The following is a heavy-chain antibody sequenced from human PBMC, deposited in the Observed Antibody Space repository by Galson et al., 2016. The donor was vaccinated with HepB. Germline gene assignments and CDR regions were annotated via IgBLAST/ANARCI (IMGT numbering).Heavy chain of an antibody. D-gene: IGHD2-15*01. V-gene: IGHV6-1*01. CDR2: TYYRSKWFN. CDR3: ARLNNDVVVDGKLGFDP. CDR1: GDSVSTYSAS. J-gene: IGHJ5*02. Sequence: CAISGDSVSTYSASWHWIRQSPSRGLEWLGRTYYRSKWFNDYAGSVKSRITINADTSKNQFSLQLNSVTPEDAAVYYCARLNNDVVVDGKLGFDPWGQGLLVTVSS.